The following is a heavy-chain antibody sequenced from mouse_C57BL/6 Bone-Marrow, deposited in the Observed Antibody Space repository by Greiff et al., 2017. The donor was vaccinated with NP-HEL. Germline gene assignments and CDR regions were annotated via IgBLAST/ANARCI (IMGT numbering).Heavy chain of an antibody. CDR3: ARHTAYYYGSSCEAMDY. Sequence: EVKLVESGGDLVKPGGSLKLSCAASGFTFSSYGMSWVRQTPDKRLEWVATISSGGSYTYYPDSVKGRFTISRDNAKNTLYLQMSSLTSEDTAMYNCARHTAYYYGSSCEAMDYGGQGTAVTVTA. CDR2: ISSGGSYT. D-gene: IGHD1-1*01. V-gene: IGHV5-6*01. J-gene: IGHJ4*01. CDR1: GFTFSSYG.